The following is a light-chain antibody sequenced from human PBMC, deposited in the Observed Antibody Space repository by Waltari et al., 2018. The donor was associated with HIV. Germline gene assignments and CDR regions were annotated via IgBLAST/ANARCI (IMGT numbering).Light chain of an antibody. V-gene: IGLV1-47*01. CDR1: SSNIGDNY. CDR2: RKS. Sequence: QSALTQPPSTSGTPGQTVTIPCSGSSSNIGDNYVSWYQQLPGTAPKLLIYRKSQRPSGVRDRCSGSKSGTSASLAINDLRSEDEAEYHCAAWDDSLSGWVFGGGTNLTVL. J-gene: IGLJ3*02. CDR3: AAWDDSLSGWV.